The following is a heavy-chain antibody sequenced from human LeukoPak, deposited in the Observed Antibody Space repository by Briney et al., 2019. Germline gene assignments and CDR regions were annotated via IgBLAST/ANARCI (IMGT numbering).Heavy chain of an antibody. Sequence: ASVKVSCKAFGYSFTSYYIHWVRQAPGQGLEWVGVINPSGGSTSYAQKLQGRVTMTRNTSTSTVYMELTSLTSDDTAFYYCSRAKAAETFDDWGQGTLVTVSS. J-gene: IGHJ4*02. CDR3: SRAKAAETFDD. CDR1: GYSFTSYY. D-gene: IGHD6-25*01. V-gene: IGHV1-46*01. CDR2: INPSGGST.